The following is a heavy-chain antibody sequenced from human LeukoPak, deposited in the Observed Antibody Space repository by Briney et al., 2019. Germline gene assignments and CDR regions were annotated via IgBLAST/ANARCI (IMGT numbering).Heavy chain of an antibody. D-gene: IGHD2-2*01. V-gene: IGHV4-30-2*01. CDR3: ARGLSRSFAFDI. J-gene: IGHJ3*02. CDR1: GGSISSGGYS. CDR2: IYHSGST. Sequence: SETLSLTCAVSGGSISSGGYSWSWVRQPPGKGLQWIGEIYHSGSTNYNPSLKSRVTISVDKSKNQFSLKLSSVTAADTAVYYCARGLSRSFAFDIWGQGTMVTVSS.